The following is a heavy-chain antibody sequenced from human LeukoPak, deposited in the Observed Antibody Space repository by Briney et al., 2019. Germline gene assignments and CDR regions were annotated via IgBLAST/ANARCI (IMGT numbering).Heavy chain of an antibody. CDR2: ISYDGSNK. CDR3: ARDRDSSGWYEGFDY. D-gene: IGHD6-19*01. J-gene: IGHJ4*02. V-gene: IGHV3-30-3*01. Sequence: GGSLRLYCAASGFTFSSSAMQWVRQAPDKGLEWVAVISYDGSNKYYADSVKGRFTISRDNSKNTLYLQMNSPRADDTAVYYCARDRDSSGWYEGFDYWGQGTLVTVSS. CDR1: GFTFSSSA.